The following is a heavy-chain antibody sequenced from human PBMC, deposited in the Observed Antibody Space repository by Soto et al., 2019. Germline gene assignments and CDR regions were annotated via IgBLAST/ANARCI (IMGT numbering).Heavy chain of an antibody. CDR2: IWYDGSNK. V-gene: IGHV3-33*01. D-gene: IGHD3-9*01. J-gene: IGHJ3*02. CDR3: ARDRKNYDILTGDAFDI. Sequence: QVQLVESGGGVVQPGRSLRLSCAASGFTFSSYGMHWVRQAPGKGLEWVAVIWYDGSNKYYADSVKGRFTISRDNSKNXXYLQMNSLRAEDTAVYYCARDRKNYDILTGDAFDIWGQGTMVTVSS. CDR1: GFTFSSYG.